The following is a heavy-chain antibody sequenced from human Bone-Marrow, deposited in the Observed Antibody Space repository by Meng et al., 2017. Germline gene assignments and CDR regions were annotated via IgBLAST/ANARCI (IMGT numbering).Heavy chain of an antibody. J-gene: IGHJ4*02. Sequence: QGQLPQGGAGLLKPSETLSLTCAVYGGSFRGYYWSWIRQPPGKGLEWIGEINHSGSTNYNPSLKSRVTISVDTSKNQFSLKLSSVTAADTAVYYCARGLRAARPLLFGYWGQGTLVTVSS. CDR1: GGSFRGYY. D-gene: IGHD6-6*01. CDR3: ARGLRAARPLLFGY. V-gene: IGHV4-34*01. CDR2: INHSGST.